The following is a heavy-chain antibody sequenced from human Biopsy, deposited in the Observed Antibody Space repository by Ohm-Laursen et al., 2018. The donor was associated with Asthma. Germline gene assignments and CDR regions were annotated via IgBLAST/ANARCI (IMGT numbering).Heavy chain of an antibody. CDR2: VTYDGISQ. J-gene: IGHJ6*02. D-gene: IGHD2-8*01. CDR1: GFTFSNYG. CDR3: ARERAGVLGSYNGMDV. V-gene: IGHV3-30*03. Sequence: RSLRLSCTASGFTFSNYGMHWVRQVAGKGLDWVAVVTYDGISQYYAESVKGRFTISRDNSRNTLNPQMNSVRPDDTAVYFCARERAGVLGSYNGMDVWGPGTTVSVSS.